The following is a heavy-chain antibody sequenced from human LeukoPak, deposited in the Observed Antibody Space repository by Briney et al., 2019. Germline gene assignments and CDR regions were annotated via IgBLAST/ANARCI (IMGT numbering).Heavy chain of an antibody. J-gene: IGHJ5*02. D-gene: IGHD3-9*01. CDR1: GGSFSGYY. Sequence: SETLSLTCAVYGGSFSGYYWSWIRQPPGKGLEWIGEIYHSGSTNYNPSLKSRVTISVDTSKNQFSLKLSSVTAADTAVYYCARLLKYYDILTGYSRFDPWGQGTLVTVSS. CDR2: IYHSGST. CDR3: ARLLKYYDILTGYSRFDP. V-gene: IGHV4-34*01.